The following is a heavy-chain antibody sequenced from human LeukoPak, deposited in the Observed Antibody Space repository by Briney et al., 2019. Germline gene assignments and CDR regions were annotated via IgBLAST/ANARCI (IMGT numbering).Heavy chain of an antibody. CDR2: IKSKIDGGTT. CDR3: VSRISSLGDYYYGMDV. CDR1: GFTFRTAW. D-gene: IGHD2-15*01. Sequence: GRSLRLSCAASGFTFRTAWMSWVRQAPGKGLEWVGRIKSKIDGGTTDYPAPVKGRITISRDDSENMVYLQMNSLKTEDTAVYYCVSRISSLGDYYYGMDVWGQGTTVTVSS. V-gene: IGHV3-15*01. J-gene: IGHJ6*02.